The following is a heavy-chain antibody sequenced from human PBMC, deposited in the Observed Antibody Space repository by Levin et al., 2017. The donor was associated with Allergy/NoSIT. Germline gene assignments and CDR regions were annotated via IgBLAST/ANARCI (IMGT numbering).Heavy chain of an antibody. CDR2: IKYTGTT. V-gene: IGHV4-59*01. D-gene: IGHD6-19*01. J-gene: IGHJ4*02. Sequence: RSQTLSLTCTVSGGSILNYYWTWIRQPPGKGLEWIGYIKYTGTTNYNPSLNGRVTISVDISKNQFSLRLTSVSAADTAVYYCARLPDISGWPFDSWGQGILVTVSS. CDR3: ARLPDISGWPFDS. CDR1: GGSILNYY.